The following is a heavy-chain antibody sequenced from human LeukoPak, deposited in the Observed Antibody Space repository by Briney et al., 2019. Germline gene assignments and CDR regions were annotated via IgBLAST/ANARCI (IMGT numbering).Heavy chain of an antibody. CDR2: IFYSGST. Sequence: SETLSLTCTVSGGSISSYCWSWIRQPPGKGLEWIGYIFYSGSTNYNPSLKSRVTISVDTSKNQFSLKLSSVTAADTAVYYCVRSDDFGSGYYGYWGQGTLATVSS. CDR3: VRSDDFGSGYYGY. CDR1: GGSISSYC. V-gene: IGHV4-59*01. J-gene: IGHJ4*02. D-gene: IGHD3-3*01.